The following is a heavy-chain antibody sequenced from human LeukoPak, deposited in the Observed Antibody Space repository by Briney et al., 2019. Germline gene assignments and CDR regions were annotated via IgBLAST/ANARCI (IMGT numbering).Heavy chain of an antibody. V-gene: IGHV1-24*01. J-gene: IGHJ4*02. CDR3: ATKYVYSYYDSRGYYAG. Sequence: ASVKVSCKVTGYTLTELSMHWVRQAPGKGLEWMGGFNPEVGETIYAQKFQGRVTMTEDTSTDTAYMELRSLRSEDTAVYYCATKYVYSYYDSRGYYAGWGQGTLVTVSS. D-gene: IGHD3-22*01. CDR1: GYTLTELS. CDR2: FNPEVGET.